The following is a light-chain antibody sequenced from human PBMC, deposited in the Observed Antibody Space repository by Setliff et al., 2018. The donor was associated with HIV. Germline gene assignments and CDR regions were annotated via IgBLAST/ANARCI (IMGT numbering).Light chain of an antibody. CDR1: SSDVGAYMS. CDR2: DVT. V-gene: IGLV2-23*02. CDR3: CSFAGSDTWI. J-gene: IGLJ2*01. Sequence: QSALTQPASVSGSPGQSITIFCTGSSSDVGAYMSVSWYQQHPGEVPKLIIYDVTKRPSGVSNRFSGSKSGTTASLTISGLQAEDEADYYCCSFAGSDTWIFGGGTQLTVL.